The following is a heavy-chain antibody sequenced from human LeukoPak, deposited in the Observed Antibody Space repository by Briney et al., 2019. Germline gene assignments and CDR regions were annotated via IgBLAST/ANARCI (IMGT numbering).Heavy chain of an antibody. D-gene: IGHD6-19*01. CDR1: GFTFDDYA. CDR3: AKGAVAGTGYYFDY. CDR2: ISWNSGSI. V-gene: IGHV3-9*01. Sequence: RSLRLSCAASGFTFDDYAMHWVRQAPGKGLEWVSGISWNSGSIGYADSVKGRFTISRDNAKNSLYLQMNSLRAEDTALYYCAKGAVAGTGYYFDYWGQGTLVTVSS. J-gene: IGHJ4*02.